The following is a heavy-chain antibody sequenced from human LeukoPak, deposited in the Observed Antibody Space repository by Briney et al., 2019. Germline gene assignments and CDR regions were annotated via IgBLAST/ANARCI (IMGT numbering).Heavy chain of an antibody. D-gene: IGHD3-10*01. Sequence: SQTLSLTCAISGDSVSSNSAAWNWIRQSPSRGLEWLGRTYYRSKWYNDHAVSVKSRITINPDTSKNQFSLQLNSVTPEDTAVYYCARDRITMVRGVRGGIDHWGQGTLVTVSS. CDR2: TYYRSKWYN. V-gene: IGHV6-1*01. CDR3: ARDRITMVRGVRGGIDH. CDR1: GDSVSSNSAA. J-gene: IGHJ5*02.